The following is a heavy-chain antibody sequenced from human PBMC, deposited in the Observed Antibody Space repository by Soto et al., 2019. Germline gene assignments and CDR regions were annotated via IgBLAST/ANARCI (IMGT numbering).Heavy chain of an antibody. CDR3: ARNGYTYGMDV. J-gene: IGHJ6*02. D-gene: IGHD5-18*01. CDR2: VFCNGTYYNPYYSGGT. V-gene: IGHV4-31*03. Sequence: QVQLQESGPGLVKPSQTLSLTCTVSGGSISSGGYYWGWIRRHPGKGLEWSGYVFCNGTYYNPYYSGGTYYNPSIKGRISISVDTTHNQVSLKVSSMTAADTAVYYCARNGYTYGMDVWGQGTTVTVSS. CDR1: GGSISSGGYY.